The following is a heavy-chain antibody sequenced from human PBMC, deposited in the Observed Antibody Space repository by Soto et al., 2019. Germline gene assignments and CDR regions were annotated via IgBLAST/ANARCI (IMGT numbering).Heavy chain of an antibody. CDR3: ARFIRAYTDYWFDP. Sequence: SETLSLTCTVSGDSISSGGYYWSWIRQLPGKDLEWIGYVYYTGSTYYNPSLKSRVTISVDTSKNEFSLRVTSMTAADTAVYYCARFIRAYTDYWFDPWGQGTAVTVSS. V-gene: IGHV4-31*03. D-gene: IGHD3-10*01. CDR1: GDSISSGGYY. J-gene: IGHJ5*02. CDR2: VYYTGST.